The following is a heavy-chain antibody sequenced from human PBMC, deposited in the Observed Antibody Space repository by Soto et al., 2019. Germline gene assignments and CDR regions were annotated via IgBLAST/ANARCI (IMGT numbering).Heavy chain of an antibody. CDR1: GFTFSSYS. D-gene: IGHD2-2*01. CDR3: AKLKDRSTSFLDY. V-gene: IGHV3-23*01. Sequence: AGGSLRLSCAASGFTFSSYSMNWLRQAPGKGLEWVSSISGSGGSTYYADSVKGRFTISRDNSKNTLYLQMNSLRAEDTAVYYCAKLKDRSTSFLDYWGQGTLVTVSS. J-gene: IGHJ4*02. CDR2: ISGSGGST.